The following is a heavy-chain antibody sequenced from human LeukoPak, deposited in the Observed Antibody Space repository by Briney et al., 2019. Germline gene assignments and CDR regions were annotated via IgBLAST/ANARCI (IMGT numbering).Heavy chain of an antibody. CDR2: INTNTGNP. Sequence: ASVKVSCKASGYTFTSYAMNWVRQAPGQGLEWMGWINTNTGNPTYAQGFTGRFVFSLDTSVSTAYLQISSLKAEDTAVYYCARELGGSGWYIFAFDIWGQGTMVTVSS. CDR3: ARELGGSGWYIFAFDI. J-gene: IGHJ3*02. V-gene: IGHV7-4-1*02. CDR1: GYTFTSYA. D-gene: IGHD6-19*01.